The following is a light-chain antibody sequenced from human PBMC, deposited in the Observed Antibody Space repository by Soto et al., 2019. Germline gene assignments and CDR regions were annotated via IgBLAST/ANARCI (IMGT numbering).Light chain of an antibody. CDR1: QSVLYSSNNKNY. Sequence: DIVMTQSPDSLAVSLGERATINCKSSQSVLYSSNNKNYLAWYQQRPGQPPKLLIYWASTRESGVPDRFSGSGSGTDFTLTITSLQAEDVAVYYCHQYESTPPTFGQGNKLEIK. J-gene: IGKJ2*01. V-gene: IGKV4-1*01. CDR2: WAS. CDR3: HQYESTPPT.